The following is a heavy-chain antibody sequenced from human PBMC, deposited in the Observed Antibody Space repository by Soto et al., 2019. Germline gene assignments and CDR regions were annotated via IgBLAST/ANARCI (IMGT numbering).Heavy chain of an antibody. CDR3: AREGVAVAGRGRDGMDV. CDR2: IYYSGST. V-gene: IGHV4-30-4*01. J-gene: IGHJ6*02. D-gene: IGHD6-19*01. CDR1: CGSISSGDYY. Sequence: TLSLTRTVSCGSISSGDYYWGWVRQPPGKGLEWIGYIYYSGSTYYNPSLKSRVTISVDTSKNQFSLKLSSVTAADTAVYYCAREGVAVAGRGRDGMDVWGQGTKVTVSS.